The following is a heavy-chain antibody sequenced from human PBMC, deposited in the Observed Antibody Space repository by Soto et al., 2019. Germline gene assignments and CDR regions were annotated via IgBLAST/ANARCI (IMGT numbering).Heavy chain of an antibody. D-gene: IGHD3-10*01. J-gene: IGHJ4*02. CDR1: GFTFSSYS. Sequence: VQLVESGGGLVKPGGSLRLSCAASGFTFSSYSMNWVRQAPGKGLEWVSSISSSSSYIYYADSVKGRFTISRDNAKNSLYLQMNSLRAEDTAVYYCAREVWFSPYYFDYWGQGTLVTVSS. V-gene: IGHV3-21*01. CDR3: AREVWFSPYYFDY. CDR2: ISSSSSYI.